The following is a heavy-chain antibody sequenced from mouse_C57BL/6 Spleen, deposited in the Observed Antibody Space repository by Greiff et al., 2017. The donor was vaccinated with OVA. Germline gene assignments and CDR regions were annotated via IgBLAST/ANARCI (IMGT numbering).Heavy chain of an antibody. D-gene: IGHD2-4*01. J-gene: IGHJ2*01. V-gene: IGHV1-80*01. CDR3: AREKTMIRDYFDY. Sequence: QVQLKESGAELVKPGASVKISCKASGYAFSSYWMNWVKQRPGKGLEWIGQIYPGDGDTKYNGKFKGKATLTADKSSSTAYMQLSSLTSEDAAVYFCAREKTMIRDYFDYWGQGTTLTVSS. CDR1: GYAFSSYW. CDR2: IYPGDGDT.